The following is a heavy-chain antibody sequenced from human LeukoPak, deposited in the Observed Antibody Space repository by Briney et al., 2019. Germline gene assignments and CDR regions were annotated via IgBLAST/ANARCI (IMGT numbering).Heavy chain of an antibody. J-gene: IGHJ4*02. CDR3: ARGPLVPAATFDY. CDR2: INPNSGGT. V-gene: IGHV1-2*02. Sequence: GASVKVSCKASGYTFTGYYMHWVRQAPGQGLEWMGWINPNSGGTNYVQKFQGRVTMTRDTSISTAYMELSRLRSDDTAVYYCARGPLVPAATFDYWGQGTLVTVSS. CDR1: GYTFTGYY. D-gene: IGHD2-2*01.